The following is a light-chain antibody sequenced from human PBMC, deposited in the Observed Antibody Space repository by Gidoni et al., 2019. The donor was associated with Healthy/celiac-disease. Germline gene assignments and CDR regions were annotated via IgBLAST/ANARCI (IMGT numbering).Light chain of an antibody. V-gene: IGLV3-25*03. J-gene: IGLJ3*02. CDR3: QSADSSGTHWV. CDR2: KDS. Sequence: SYELTQPPPVSVSPGQTARITCSGDALPKQYASWYQQKPGQAPVLVIYKDSERPSGIPERFSGSSSGTTVTLTISGVQAEDEADYYCQSADSSGTHWVFGGGTKLTVL. CDR1: ALPKQY.